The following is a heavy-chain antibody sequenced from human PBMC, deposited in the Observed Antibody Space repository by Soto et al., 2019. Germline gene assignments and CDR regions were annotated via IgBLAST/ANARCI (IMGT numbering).Heavy chain of an antibody. CDR3: ARSPYYDFWSGYSTVGWFDP. D-gene: IGHD3-3*01. CDR2: IYPGDSDT. J-gene: IGHJ5*02. CDR1: GYSFTSYC. V-gene: IGHV5-51*01. Sequence: PGESLKSAGKGSGYSFTSYCIGWVRQMPWKGLEWMGIIYPGDSDTRYSPSFQGQVTISADKSISTAYLQWSSLKASDTAMYYCARSPYYDFWSGYSTVGWFDPWGQGTLVTVSS.